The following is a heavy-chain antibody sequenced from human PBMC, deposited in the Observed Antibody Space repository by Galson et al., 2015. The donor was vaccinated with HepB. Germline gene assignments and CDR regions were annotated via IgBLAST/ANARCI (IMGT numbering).Heavy chain of an antibody. J-gene: IGHJ4*02. Sequence: LRLSCAASGFTFSDYYMSWNRQAPGKGLEWLSYISSSTTYTNYADSVKGRFTISRDNAKNSLFLQINSLRAEDTAVYYCARVADADYGDHSHFDYWGQGTLVTVSS. V-gene: IGHV3-11*06. CDR1: GFTFSDYY. CDR3: ARVADADYGDHSHFDY. CDR2: ISSSTTYT. D-gene: IGHD4-17*01.